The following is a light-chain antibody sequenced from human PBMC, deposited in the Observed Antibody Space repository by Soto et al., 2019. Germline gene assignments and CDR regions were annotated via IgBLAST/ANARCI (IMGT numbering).Light chain of an antibody. Sequence: EIVLSQSPVTLSLSPGESATLSCRASQSVNNNYLAWYQQKPGQAPRLLIYGASSRATGIPDRFSASGSGTDFTLSISRLEPEDFAVFYCQQSDVSPYTFGQGSKLEMK. CDR1: QSVNNNY. CDR2: GAS. CDR3: QQSDVSPYT. V-gene: IGKV3-20*01. J-gene: IGKJ2*01.